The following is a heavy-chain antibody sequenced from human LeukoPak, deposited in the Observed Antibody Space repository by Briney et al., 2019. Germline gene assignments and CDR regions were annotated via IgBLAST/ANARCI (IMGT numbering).Heavy chain of an antibody. CDR2: IGSSTSYI. Sequence: GGSLRLSCAASGFTFSSYSMNWVRQAPGKGLEWVSSIGSSTSYIHYADSVKGRFTISRDNAKNSLYLQMNSLRAEDTAVYYCARDPGQVSYIDYWGQGTLVTVSS. J-gene: IGHJ4*02. CDR1: GFTFSSYS. D-gene: IGHD1-14*01. V-gene: IGHV3-21*01. CDR3: ARDPGQVSYIDY.